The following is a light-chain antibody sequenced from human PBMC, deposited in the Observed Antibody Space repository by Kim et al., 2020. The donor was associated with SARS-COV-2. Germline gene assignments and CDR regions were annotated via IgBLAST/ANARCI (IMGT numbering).Light chain of an antibody. CDR2: DEN. CDR1: NIRSYY. CDR3: NTPDSSDNHGV. J-gene: IGLJ3*02. Sequence: SSKSQEDNIRSYYARRCQQKQGQAPVLLVYDENNQPSGIPDRCSCSSSSDTASLSITRAQAEGDADDYCNTPDSSDNHGVFGGGTQLTVL. V-gene: IGLV3-19*01.